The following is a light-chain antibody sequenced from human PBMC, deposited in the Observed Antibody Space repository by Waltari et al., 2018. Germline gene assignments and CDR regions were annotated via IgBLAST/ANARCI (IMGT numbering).Light chain of an antibody. Sequence: DIQMTQSPSSLSASVGDRVTITCRASQGISSCLAWYQQKPGKAPELLIYAASSFQSGVHSRFSGSGSGTDFTLTISSLQPEDFATYYCQQAYSFPLTFGGGTKVEIK. CDR3: QQAYSFPLT. V-gene: IGKV1-12*01. J-gene: IGKJ4*01. CDR2: AAS. CDR1: QGISSC.